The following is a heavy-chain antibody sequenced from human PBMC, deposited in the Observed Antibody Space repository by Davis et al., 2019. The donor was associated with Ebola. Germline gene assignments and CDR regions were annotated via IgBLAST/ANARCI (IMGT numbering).Heavy chain of an antibody. J-gene: IGHJ6*02. V-gene: IGHV1-2*02. D-gene: IGHD6-6*01. Sequence: ASVKVSCKASGYTFTGYYMHWVRQAPGQGLEWMGWINPNSGGTNYAQKLQGRVTMTTDTSTSTAYMELRSLRSDDTAVYYCARLPALSIAARRNYYYYGMDVWGQGTTVTVSS. CDR1: GYTFTGYY. CDR2: INPNSGGT. CDR3: ARLPALSIAARRNYYYYGMDV.